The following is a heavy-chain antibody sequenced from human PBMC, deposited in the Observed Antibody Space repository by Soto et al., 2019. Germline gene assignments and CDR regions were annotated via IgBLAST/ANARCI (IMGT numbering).Heavy chain of an antibody. Sequence: GGSLRLSCAASGFTFTDYWMNWVRQAPGKGLEWVANIKQDGSEKYYVGSVKGRFTISRDNAKKSLYLQMNSLRAEDTAVYYCAIMIFGLGTDHWGQGTLVTVSS. CDR1: GFTFTDYW. CDR3: AIMIFGLGTDH. V-gene: IGHV3-7*01. D-gene: IGHD3-3*01. J-gene: IGHJ5*02. CDR2: IKQDGSEK.